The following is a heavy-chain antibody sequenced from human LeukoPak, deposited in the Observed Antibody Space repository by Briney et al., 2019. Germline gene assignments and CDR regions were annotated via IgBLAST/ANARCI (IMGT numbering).Heavy chain of an antibody. J-gene: IGHJ3*01. CDR1: GFTFSSYG. D-gene: IGHD3-10*01. V-gene: IGHV3-33*01. CDR3: ARESDYGSGSYLV. Sequence: GGSLRLSCAASGFTFSSYGMHWVRQAPGKGLEWVAVIWYDGSNKYYADSVKGRFTISRDNSKNTLYLQMNSLRAEDTAVCYCARESDYGSGSYLVWGQGTMVTVSS. CDR2: IWYDGSNK.